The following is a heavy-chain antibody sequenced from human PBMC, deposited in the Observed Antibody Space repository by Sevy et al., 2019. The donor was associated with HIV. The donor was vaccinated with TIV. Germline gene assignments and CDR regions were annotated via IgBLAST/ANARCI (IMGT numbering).Heavy chain of an antibody. J-gene: IGHJ6*02. CDR1: GFTLSSYG. Sequence: GGSLRLSCAASGFTLSSYGMQWVRQAPGKGLEWVAVIRYDGSNKYYADSVKGRFTISRDNSKNTLYLQMNSLRAEDTAVYYCARDRLGITISAEWGGGMDVWGQGTTVTVSS. V-gene: IGHV3-33*01. D-gene: IGHD3-3*01. CDR2: IRYDGSNK. CDR3: ARDRLGITISAEWGGGMDV.